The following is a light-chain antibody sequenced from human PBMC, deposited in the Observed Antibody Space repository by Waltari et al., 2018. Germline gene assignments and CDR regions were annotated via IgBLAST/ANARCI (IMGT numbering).Light chain of an antibody. CDR2: GAS. Sequence: SCGASQSVGRSLAWYQQKPGQAPRLLIDGASIRATGIPDRFSGGGSGTDFSLTISRLEPEDFAVYHCQHYVRLPVTFGQGTKVEIK. CDR3: QHYVRLPVT. V-gene: IGKV3-20*01. CDR1: QSVGRS. J-gene: IGKJ1*01.